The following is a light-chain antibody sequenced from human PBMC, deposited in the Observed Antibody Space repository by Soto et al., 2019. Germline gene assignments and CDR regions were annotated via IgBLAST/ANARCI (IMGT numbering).Light chain of an antibody. V-gene: IGLV1-51*01. CDR1: SSNIGNNY. CDR3: GTWDSTLSSDV. CDR2: DND. J-gene: IGLJ3*02. Sequence: QSVLTQPPSVSAAPGLKVTISCSGSSSNIGNNYVSWYQQFPGTAPKVIIFDNDERPSGTPDRFSGSKSDTSATLVITELQTGDEADYYCGTWDSTLSSDVFGGGTKVTVL.